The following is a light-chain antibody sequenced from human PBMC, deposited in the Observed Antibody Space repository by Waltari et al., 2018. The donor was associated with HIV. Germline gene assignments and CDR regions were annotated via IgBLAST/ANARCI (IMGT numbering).Light chain of an antibody. CDR2: AAS. Sequence: DIQMTQYPSSLSASVGDRVTITCRASQSISNYLNWYQQKPGKAPKLLIYAASNLQSGVPSGFSGSGSGTDFTLTISSLQPEDFATYYCQQSYKTSYSFGQGTKLEIK. CDR3: QQSYKTSYS. CDR1: QSISNY. V-gene: IGKV1-39*01. J-gene: IGKJ2*03.